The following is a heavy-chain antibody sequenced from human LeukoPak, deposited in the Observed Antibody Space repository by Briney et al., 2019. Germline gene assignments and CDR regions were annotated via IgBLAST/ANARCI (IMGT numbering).Heavy chain of an antibody. CDR1: GGSISSSSYY. Sequence: SETLSLTCTVSGGSISSSSYYWGWIRQPPGKGLEWIGSIYYSGSTYYNPSLKSRVTISVDTSKNQFSLKLSSVTAADTAVYYCAREGANDYGDYVYDPWGQGTLVTVSS. V-gene: IGHV4-39*07. CDR2: IYYSGST. J-gene: IGHJ5*02. D-gene: IGHD4-17*01. CDR3: AREGANDYGDYVYDP.